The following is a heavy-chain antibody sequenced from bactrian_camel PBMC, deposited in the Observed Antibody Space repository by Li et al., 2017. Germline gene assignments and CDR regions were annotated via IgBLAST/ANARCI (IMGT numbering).Heavy chain of an antibody. CDR2: ICGSGYT. V-gene: IGHV3S55*01. D-gene: IGHD4*01. J-gene: IGHJ4*01. CDR3: AADRPSYTLYECRAS. Sequence: HVQLVESGGGSVQDGGSLSLSCAASESTYDRGYCMAWFRQASEKEREGVAAICGSGYTDYAGSVKGRFTISQDVAKHTLYLQMNNLKTEDTAVYYCAADRPSYTLYECRASWGQGTQVTVS. CDR1: ESTYDRGYC.